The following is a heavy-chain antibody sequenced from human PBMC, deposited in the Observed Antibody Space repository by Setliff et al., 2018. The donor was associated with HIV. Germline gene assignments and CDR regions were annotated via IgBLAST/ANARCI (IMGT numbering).Heavy chain of an antibody. CDR1: GFTFSNYW. CDR3: ARDLDYGDD. D-gene: IGHD3-16*01. V-gene: IGHV3-7*01. Sequence: GESLKISCKGSGFTFSNYWMSWVRQAPGKGLEWVANIKQDGSEKYYVDSVKGRFTISRDNAKNSLYLQMNSLRAEDTAVYYCARDLDYGDDWGQGTLVTVSS. CDR2: IKQDGSEK. J-gene: IGHJ4*02.